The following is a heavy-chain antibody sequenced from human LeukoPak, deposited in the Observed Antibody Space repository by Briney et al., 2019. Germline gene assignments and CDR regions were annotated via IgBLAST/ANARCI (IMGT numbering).Heavy chain of an antibody. CDR2: ISWNSGSI. J-gene: IGHJ3*02. CDR3: ATASSPRLKVGAFDI. V-gene: IGHV3-9*01. CDR1: GFTFDDYA. D-gene: IGHD3-22*01. Sequence: GGSLRLSCAASGFTFDDYAMHWVRHAPGKGLEWVSGISWNSGSIGYADSVKGRFTISRDNAKNSLYLQMNSLRAEDTVLYYCATASSPRLKVGAFDIWGQGTMVTVSS.